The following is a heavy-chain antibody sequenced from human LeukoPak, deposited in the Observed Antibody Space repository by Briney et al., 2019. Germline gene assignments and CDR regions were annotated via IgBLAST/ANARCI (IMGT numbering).Heavy chain of an antibody. D-gene: IGHD4/OR15-4a*01. J-gene: IGHJ4*02. CDR2: IYSDNT. CDR3: ARRAGAYSHPYDY. CDR1: GFTLSTNS. Sequence: GGSLRLSCTVSGFTLSTNSMSWVRQAPGKGLEWGSFIYSDNTHYSDSVKGRFTISRDNSKNTRYLQMNSLRAEDTAVYYCARRAGAYSHPYDYWGQGTLVTVSS. V-gene: IGHV3-53*01.